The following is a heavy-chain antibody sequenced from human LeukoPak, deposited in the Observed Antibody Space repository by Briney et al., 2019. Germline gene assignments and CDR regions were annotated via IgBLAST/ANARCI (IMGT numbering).Heavy chain of an antibody. D-gene: IGHD4-17*01. CDR1: GFTFSSYN. V-gene: IGHV3-21*01. CDR2: IGTSGTYI. CDR3: AYGDYVGYFDY. Sequence: NPGGSLRLSCVVSGFTFSSYNMNWVRQAPGKGLEWVASIGTSGTYIYYADSMTGRFTISRDNAKNSLYLQMNSLRAEDTAVYYCAYGDYVGYFDYWGQGTLVTVSS. J-gene: IGHJ4*02.